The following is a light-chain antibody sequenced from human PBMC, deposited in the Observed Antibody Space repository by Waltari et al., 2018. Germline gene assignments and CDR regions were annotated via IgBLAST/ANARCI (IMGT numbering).Light chain of an antibody. J-gene: IGKJ4*01. V-gene: IGKV3-11*01. CDR1: QSVSRY. Sequence: EVVLPQSPATLSLSPGERATLSCRASQSVSRYLAWYQQKPGQAPRLLIYDASNRATGIPARFSGSGSGTDFTLTISSLEPEDFAVYYCQQRSSWPGVTFGGGTKVEIK. CDR3: QQRSSWPGVT. CDR2: DAS.